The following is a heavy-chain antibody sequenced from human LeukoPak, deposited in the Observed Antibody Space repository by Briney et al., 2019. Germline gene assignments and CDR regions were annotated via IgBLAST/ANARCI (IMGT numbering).Heavy chain of an antibody. CDR2: ISGYNGNT. J-gene: IGHJ4*02. V-gene: IGHV1-18*01. Sequence: SVTVSCRASGYPFTSYAISWVRQAPGQGLEWMGWISGYNGNTNYAQKFQGRVTMTTDTSTSTAYMELRSLRSDDTAVYYCARDSTAGDWGQGALVAVSS. D-gene: IGHD2-2*01. CDR1: GYPFTSYA. CDR3: ARDSTAGD.